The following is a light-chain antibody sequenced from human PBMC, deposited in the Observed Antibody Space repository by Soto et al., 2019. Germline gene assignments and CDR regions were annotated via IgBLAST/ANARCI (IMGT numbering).Light chain of an antibody. Sequence: EIVMTQSPDTLSVSPGERATLSCRASQSVSSNLAWYQQKPGQAPGLLIYGASTRATGIPARFSGSGSGTEFTLTISSLQSEDFAVYYCQQYNSWLWTFGQGTKVDI. J-gene: IGKJ1*01. V-gene: IGKV3-15*01. CDR2: GAS. CDR1: QSVSSN. CDR3: QQYNSWLWT.